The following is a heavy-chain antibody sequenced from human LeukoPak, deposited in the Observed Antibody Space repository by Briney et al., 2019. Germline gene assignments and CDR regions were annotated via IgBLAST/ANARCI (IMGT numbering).Heavy chain of an antibody. CDR3: TAHSGWYLDFDY. J-gene: IGHJ4*02. CDR1: GFTFSNAW. CDR2: IKSKTDGGTT. V-gene: IGHV3-15*01. Sequence: GGSLRLSCAASGFTFSNAWMSWVRQAPGKGLEWVGRIKSKTDGGTTDYAAPMKGRFTISRDDSKNTLYLQMNSLKTEDTAVYYCTAHSGWYLDFDYWGQGTLVTVSS. D-gene: IGHD6-19*01.